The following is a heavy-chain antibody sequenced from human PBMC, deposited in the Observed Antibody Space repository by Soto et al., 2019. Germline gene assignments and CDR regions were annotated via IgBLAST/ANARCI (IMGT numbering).Heavy chain of an antibody. Sequence: SVKVSCKASGGTFSSYSISWVRQAPGQWLELMGGIIPIFGKANYAQKFQGRVTITADESTSTAYMELSSLRSEDTAVYYCAREQQQLVEANYGMDVWGQGTTDTVSS. D-gene: IGHD6-13*01. J-gene: IGHJ6*02. CDR1: GGTFSSYS. V-gene: IGHV1-69*13. CDR2: IIPIFGKA. CDR3: AREQQQLVEANYGMDV.